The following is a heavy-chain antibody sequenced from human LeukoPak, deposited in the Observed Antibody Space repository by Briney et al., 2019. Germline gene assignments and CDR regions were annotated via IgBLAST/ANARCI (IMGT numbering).Heavy chain of an antibody. CDR1: GGSISSSIHY. V-gene: IGHV4-39*06. D-gene: IGHD3-22*01. CDR2: IYYSGRT. J-gene: IGHJ5*02. CDR3: ARVRGDYYDSSGYYL. Sequence: SETLSLTCTVSGGSISSSIHYWGWIRQPPGKGLEWIGSIYYSGRTYYNPSLKSRVTISVGTSKNQFTLKLSSVTAADTAVYYCARVRGDYYDSSGYYLWGQGTLVTVSS.